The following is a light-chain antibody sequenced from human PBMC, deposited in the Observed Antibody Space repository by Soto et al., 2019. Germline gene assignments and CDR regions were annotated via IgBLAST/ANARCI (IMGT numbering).Light chain of an antibody. V-gene: IGLV2-14*01. CDR2: EVR. CDR3: SSYTTTSTLV. Sequence: QSILTQPPSLSGAPGQTVTISCTGTTSNIGANYDVHWYQQRPGEAPKLIISEVRNRPSGISYRFTGSKSGNTASLTISGLQAEDEADYYCSSYTTTSTLVFGGGTKLTVL. J-gene: IGLJ3*02. CDR1: TSNIGANYD.